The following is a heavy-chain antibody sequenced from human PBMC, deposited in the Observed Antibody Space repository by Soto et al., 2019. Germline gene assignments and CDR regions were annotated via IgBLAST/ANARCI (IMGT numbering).Heavy chain of an antibody. J-gene: IGHJ6*02. CDR2: INPSGGST. V-gene: IGHV1-46*01. CDR3: ARDAGGIATSGIYGMDV. CDR1: GYTFTSYY. Sequence: QVQLVQSGAEVKKPGASVKVSCKASGYTFTSYYMHWVRQAPGQGLEWMGIINPSGGSTSYAQKFQGRVTMTRDTSTSTVYMELSSLRSEDTAVYYCARDAGGIATSGIYGMDVWGQGTTVTVSS. D-gene: IGHD3-10*01.